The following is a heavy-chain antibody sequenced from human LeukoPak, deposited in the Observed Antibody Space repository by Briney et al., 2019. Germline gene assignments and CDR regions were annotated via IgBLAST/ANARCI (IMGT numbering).Heavy chain of an antibody. CDR3: ARDVFWSGYPMDV. CDR2: INPSGGST. D-gene: IGHD3-3*01. J-gene: IGHJ6*02. CDR1: GYTFTSYY. V-gene: IGHV1-46*01. Sequence: GASVTVSFKASGYTFTSYYMHWVRQAPGQGLEWMGIINPSGGSTSYAQKFQGRVTMTRDTSTSTVYMELSSLRSEDTAVYYCARDVFWSGYPMDVWGQGTTVTVSS.